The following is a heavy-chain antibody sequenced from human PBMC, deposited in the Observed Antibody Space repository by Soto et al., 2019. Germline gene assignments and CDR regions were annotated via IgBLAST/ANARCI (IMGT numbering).Heavy chain of an antibody. V-gene: IGHV4-34*01. CDR3: ARGRDLTIFGVVITLDY. CDR1: GGSFSGYY. D-gene: IGHD3-3*01. Sequence: SETLSLTCAVYGGSFSGYYWSWIRQPPGKGLEWIGEINHSGSTNYNPSLKSRVTISVDTSKNQFSLNLSSVTAADTAVYYCARGRDLTIFGVVITLDYWGQGTLVTVSS. J-gene: IGHJ4*02. CDR2: INHSGST.